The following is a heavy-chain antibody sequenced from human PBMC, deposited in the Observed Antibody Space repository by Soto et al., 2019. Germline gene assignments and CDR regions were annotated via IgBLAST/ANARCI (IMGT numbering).Heavy chain of an antibody. V-gene: IGHV3-33*01. Sequence: GGSLSLSCAAFGFTFRGDVMHGVGQAPGKGREWGGVIWYDGSKKYYADCVKGRFTISRDNSKNTLYLQMNSLRAEDTAVYYCARDRASDSILTGRVLQHWGQGTLVTVSS. CDR3: ARDRASDSILTGRVLQH. D-gene: IGHD3-9*01. CDR2: IWYDGSKK. CDR1: GFTFRGDV. J-gene: IGHJ1*01.